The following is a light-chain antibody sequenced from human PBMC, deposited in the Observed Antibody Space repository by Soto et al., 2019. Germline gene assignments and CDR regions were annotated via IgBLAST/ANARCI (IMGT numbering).Light chain of an antibody. CDR2: AAS. V-gene: IGKV1-39*01. CDR1: QSISSY. CDR3: QQSYSTLPIT. J-gene: IGKJ5*01. Sequence: DIQMTQSPSSLSASVGDRVTITCRASQSISSYLNWYQQKPGKAPKLLIYAASSLQSGVPSRFSGSGSGTDFTLTISSLQPEDFATYYCQQSYSTLPITCGQGKRREIK.